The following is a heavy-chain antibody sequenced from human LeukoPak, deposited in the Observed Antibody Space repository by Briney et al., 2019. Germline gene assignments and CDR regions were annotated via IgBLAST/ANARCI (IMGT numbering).Heavy chain of an antibody. CDR3: ARDGGLGYCSSTSCRGPY. CDR1: GFTFSSYS. D-gene: IGHD2-2*01. J-gene: IGHJ4*02. V-gene: IGHV3-21*01. Sequence: GGSLRLSCAASGFTFSSYSMNWVRQAPGKGLEWVSSISSSSSYIYYADSVKGRFTISRDNAKNSLYLQMNSLRAEDTAVYYCARDGGLGYCSSTSCRGPYWGQGTLVTVSS. CDR2: ISSSSSYI.